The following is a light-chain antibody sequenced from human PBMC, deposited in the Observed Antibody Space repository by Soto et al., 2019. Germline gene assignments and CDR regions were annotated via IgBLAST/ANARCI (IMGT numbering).Light chain of an antibody. CDR2: EVN. J-gene: IGLJ1*01. V-gene: IGLV2-14*01. Sequence: QSALTQPASVSGSPGQSVTISCAGTSSYVGGYNFVSWYQQHPGKAPKLMIFEVNNRPSGVSNRFSGSKSGNTASLTISGLQAEDEADYYCASYTTNNTRVFGTGTKLTVL. CDR3: ASYTTNNTRV. CDR1: SSYVGGYNF.